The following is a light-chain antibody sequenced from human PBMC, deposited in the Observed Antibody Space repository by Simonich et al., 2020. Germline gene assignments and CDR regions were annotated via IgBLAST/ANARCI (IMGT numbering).Light chain of an antibody. J-gene: IGKJ1*01. V-gene: IGKV3-15*01. Sequence: EIVVTQSPATLSVSPGGTATLACRASQGVSRNLAWYPPKPGQAPRLRIYGASTRATGIPARLSGSGSGTEFTLTISSLQSEDVAVCCRQQYNTWWTSGPGTKVEI. CDR1: QGVSRN. CDR3: QQYNTWWT. CDR2: GAS.